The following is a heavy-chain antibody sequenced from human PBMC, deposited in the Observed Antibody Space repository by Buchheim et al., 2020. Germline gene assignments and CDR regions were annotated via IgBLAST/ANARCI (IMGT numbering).Heavy chain of an antibody. V-gene: IGHV4-34*01. D-gene: IGHD7-27*01. CDR3: ARGIRVVVPGERAFDY. Sequence: QVQLQQWGAGLLKPSETLSHTCAVYGGSFSGYYWSWIRQPPGKGLEWIGEINHSGSTNYNPSLKSRVTMSVDTSKNQFSLRLNSVTAADTAVYYCARGIRVVVPGERAFDYWGQGTL. CDR2: INHSGST. J-gene: IGHJ4*02. CDR1: GGSFSGYY.